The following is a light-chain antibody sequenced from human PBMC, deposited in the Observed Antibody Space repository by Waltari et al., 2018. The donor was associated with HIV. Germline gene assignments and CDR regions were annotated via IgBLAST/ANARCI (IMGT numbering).Light chain of an antibody. CDR2: DVS. CDR1: SRAVGGYNY. V-gene: IGLV2-14*03. Sequence: QSALTQPASVSGSPGQSITISCTGTSRAVGGYNYVSWYQHHPGKAPKLMIYDVSNRPSGVANRFSGSKSGNTASLTISGLQAEDEADYYCNSYTTSSTLHVVFGGGTKLTVL. J-gene: IGLJ2*01. CDR3: NSYTTSSTLHVV.